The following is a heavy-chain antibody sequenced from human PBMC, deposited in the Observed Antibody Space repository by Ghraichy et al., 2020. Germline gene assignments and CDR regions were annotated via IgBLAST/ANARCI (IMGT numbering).Heavy chain of an antibody. CDR3: VRGITRSAWLWDY. CDR1: GYTFGSYS. CDR2: INDDNGKI. J-gene: IGHJ4*02. V-gene: IGHV1-3*01. Sequence: ASVKVSCKASGYTFGSYSMHWVRQAPGQGIEWMGWINDDNGKIEYSQKFQGRVTITSDTSASTAYMEVSSLISEDTTLYYCVRGITRSAWLWDYWGQGTLVTVSS. D-gene: IGHD1-1*01.